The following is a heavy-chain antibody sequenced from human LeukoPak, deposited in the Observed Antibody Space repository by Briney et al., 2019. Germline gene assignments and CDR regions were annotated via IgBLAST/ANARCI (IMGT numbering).Heavy chain of an antibody. Sequence: GRSLRLSCAASGFTFSSYAMHWVRQAPGKGLEWVAVISYDGSNKYYADSVKGRFTISRDNSKNTLYLQMNSLRAEDTAVYYCARDPQYSSGWPPDAFDIWGQGTMVTVSS. CDR1: GFTFSSYA. CDR2: ISYDGSNK. V-gene: IGHV3-30*01. D-gene: IGHD6-19*01. J-gene: IGHJ3*02. CDR3: ARDPQYSSGWPPDAFDI.